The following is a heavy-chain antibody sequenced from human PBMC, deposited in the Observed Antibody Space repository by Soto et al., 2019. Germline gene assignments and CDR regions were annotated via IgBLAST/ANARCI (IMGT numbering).Heavy chain of an antibody. V-gene: IGHV1-69*13. CDR1: GGTFSSYA. CDR2: IIPIFGTA. CDR3: ARGPRYQGRRSGDYGSWFDP. J-gene: IGHJ5*02. Sequence: SVKVSCKASGGTFSSYAISWVRQAPGQGLEWMGGIIPIFGTANYAQKFQGRVTITADESTSTAYMELSSLRSEDTAVYYCARGPRYQGRRSGDYGSWFDPWGQGTLVTVSS. D-gene: IGHD3-3*01.